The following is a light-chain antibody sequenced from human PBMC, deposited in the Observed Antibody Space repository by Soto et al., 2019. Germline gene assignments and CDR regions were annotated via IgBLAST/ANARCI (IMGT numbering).Light chain of an antibody. CDR2: EVN. V-gene: IGLV2-14*01. Sequence: QSALTQPASVSGSPGQSVTIPCTGASSDVGGYDYVSWYQQHPGKAPKLILYEVNIRPSGVSNHFSGSKSGNTASLIISGLQSDDEADYYCSSYSTTSTLVFGSGTKVTVL. CDR3: SSYSTTSTLV. CDR1: SSDVGGYDY. J-gene: IGLJ1*01.